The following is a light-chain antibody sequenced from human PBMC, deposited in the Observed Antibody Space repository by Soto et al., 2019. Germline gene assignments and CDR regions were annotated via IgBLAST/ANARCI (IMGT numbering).Light chain of an antibody. Sequence: DIQMTQSPSSLSASVGDRVTITCQPSQDIGNYLNWYQVKPGKAPKLLIYDASSLETGVPLRFSGSSSKTDFTCPISSLQFEDVATYYCQQYDRLPLTFGGGTKLEIK. CDR1: QDIGNY. J-gene: IGKJ4*01. CDR2: DAS. V-gene: IGKV1-33*01. CDR3: QQYDRLPLT.